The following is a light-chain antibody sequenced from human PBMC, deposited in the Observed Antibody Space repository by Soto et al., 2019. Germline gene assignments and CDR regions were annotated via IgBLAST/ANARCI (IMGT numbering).Light chain of an antibody. Sequence: EIVMTQSPATLSVSPGERATLSCRASQSVSSNLAWYQQKPGQAPRLLIYGASTRATGIPARLSGSGSGTEFTPTISSLQSEDFAVNYCQQYNNWPPWTFGQGTKVEIK. J-gene: IGKJ1*01. V-gene: IGKV3-15*01. CDR3: QQYNNWPPWT. CDR2: GAS. CDR1: QSVSSN.